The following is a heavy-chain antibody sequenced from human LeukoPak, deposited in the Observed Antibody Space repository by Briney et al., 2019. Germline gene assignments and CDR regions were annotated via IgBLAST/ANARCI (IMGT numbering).Heavy chain of an antibody. CDR2: ISSSGSTI. Sequence: GGSLRLSCAASGFTFNSYEMNWVRQAPGKGLEWLSYISSSGSTIYYADSVKGRFTISRDNAKNSLYQQMNSLRAEDTAVYYCARALWTGAYYDPASWFDPWGQGTLVTVSS. D-gene: IGHD3-22*01. J-gene: IGHJ5*02. CDR1: GFTFNSYE. V-gene: IGHV3-48*03. CDR3: ARALWTGAYYDPASWFDP.